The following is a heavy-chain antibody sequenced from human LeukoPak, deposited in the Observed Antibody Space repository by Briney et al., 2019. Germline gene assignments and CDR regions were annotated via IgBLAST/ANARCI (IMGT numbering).Heavy chain of an antibody. Sequence: GGSLRLSCAASGFTFSSYAMSWVRQAPGKGLEWVSAISGSGGTTYYADSVKGRFTISRDNSKNTLYLQMNSLRADDTAVYYCAKGGVYSGYDLSFEYWGQGALVTVSS. CDR2: ISGSGGTT. J-gene: IGHJ4*02. D-gene: IGHD5-12*01. CDR3: AKGGVYSGYDLSFEY. V-gene: IGHV3-23*01. CDR1: GFTFSSYA.